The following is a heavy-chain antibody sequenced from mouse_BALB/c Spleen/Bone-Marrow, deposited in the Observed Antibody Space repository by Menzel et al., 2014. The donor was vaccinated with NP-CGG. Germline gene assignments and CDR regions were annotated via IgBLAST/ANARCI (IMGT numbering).Heavy chain of an antibody. CDR1: GDSITSSY. CDR2: ISYSGNT. D-gene: IGHD2-3*01. J-gene: IGHJ2*01. V-gene: IGHV3-8*02. Sequence: VQLKDSGPSLVKPSQTLSLTCSVTGDSITSSYWNWIRKFPGNKLEYMGYISYSGNTYYNPSLKSRISITRDTSKNQYYLQLNSVTTEDTATYYCATYDGYCFDYWGQGTTLTVSS. CDR3: ATYDGYCFDY.